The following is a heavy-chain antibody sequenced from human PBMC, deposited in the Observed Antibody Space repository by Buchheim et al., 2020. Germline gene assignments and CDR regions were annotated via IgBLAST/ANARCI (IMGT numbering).Heavy chain of an antibody. CDR1: GGSISSRNYY. CDR2: IFYSGST. Sequence: QLQLQESGPGLVKPSETLSLTCTVSGGSISSRNYYWGWIRQPPGKGLEWIGNIFYSGSTYYNPSLKSRVTISVDTSKNQFSLKLSSVTAADTAIYYCASSFGGYSYGYPYWGQGTL. V-gene: IGHV4-39*01. CDR3: ASSFGGYSYGYPY. J-gene: IGHJ4*02. D-gene: IGHD5-18*01.